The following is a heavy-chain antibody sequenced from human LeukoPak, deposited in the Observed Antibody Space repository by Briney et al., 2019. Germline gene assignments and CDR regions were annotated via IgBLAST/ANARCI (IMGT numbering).Heavy chain of an antibody. D-gene: IGHD1-14*01. Sequence: PGMSLTLSCAASGFTFTSYDMHWVRQAPDKGLEWVAVTSSDGGLKFYADSVKGRFTISRDNSKNTLFLQMNSLGPEDTAVYSCARDPVSDKPDYFDDWGQGTLVTVSS. CDR1: GFTFTSYD. CDR2: TSSDGGLK. V-gene: IGHV3-30*03. CDR3: ARDPVSDKPDYFDD. J-gene: IGHJ4*02.